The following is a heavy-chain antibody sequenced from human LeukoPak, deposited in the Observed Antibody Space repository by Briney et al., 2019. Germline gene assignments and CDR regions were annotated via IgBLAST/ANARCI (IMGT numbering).Heavy chain of an antibody. CDR3: ARDGGRGGHSGYDFED. J-gene: IGHJ4*02. Sequence: ASVKVSCKASGGTFSSYAISWVRQAPGQGLEWMGRIIPIFGIANYAQKFQGRVTITADKSTSTAYMELSSLRSEDTAVYYCARDGGRGGHSGYDFEDWGQGTLVTVSS. D-gene: IGHD5-12*01. V-gene: IGHV1-69*04. CDR2: IIPIFGIA. CDR1: GGTFSSYA.